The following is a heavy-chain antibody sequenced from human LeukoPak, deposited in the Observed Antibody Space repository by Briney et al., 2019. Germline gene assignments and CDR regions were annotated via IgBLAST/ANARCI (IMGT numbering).Heavy chain of an antibody. CDR1: GFTVSSNY. CDR2: IYSGGGT. CDR3: ARAVTVVTAIHD. V-gene: IGHV3-53*01. D-gene: IGHD2-21*02. J-gene: IGHJ4*02. Sequence: PGGSLRLSCAASGFTVSSNYMTWVRQAPGKGLEWVSVIYSGGGTYYADSVKGRFAISRDSSKNTLYLQMNSLGAEDTAVYYCARAVTVVTAIHDWGQGTLVTVSS.